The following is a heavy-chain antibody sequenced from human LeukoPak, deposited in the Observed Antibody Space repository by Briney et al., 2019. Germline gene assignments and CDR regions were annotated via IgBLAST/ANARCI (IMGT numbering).Heavy chain of an antibody. V-gene: IGHV1-18*01. CDR1: GYTFTIYG. D-gene: IGHD6-19*01. CDR3: ARVPQWLEYFQH. J-gene: IGHJ1*01. CDR2: INTYNGNT. Sequence: ASVKVSCKSSGYTFTIYGINWVRQAPGQGLEWMGWINTYNGNTNYTQKFQGRVTMTTDTSTSTAYMELRSLRSDDTAVYYCARVPQWLEYFQHWGQGTLVTVSS.